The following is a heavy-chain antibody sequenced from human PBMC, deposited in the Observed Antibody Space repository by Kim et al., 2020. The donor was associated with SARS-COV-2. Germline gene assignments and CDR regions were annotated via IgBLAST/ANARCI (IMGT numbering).Heavy chain of an antibody. V-gene: IGHV3-33*06. J-gene: IGHJ4*02. D-gene: IGHD3-22*01. CDR3: AKSYYDSSGHRSAYFDY. Sequence: GGSLRLSCAASGFTFSSYAMHWVRQAPGKGLEWVAVIWYDGSNKYYADSVKGRFTISRDNSKNTLYLQMNSLRAEDTAVYYCAKSYYDSSGHRSAYFDYWGQGTLVTVSS. CDR2: IWYDGSNK. CDR1: GFTFSSYA.